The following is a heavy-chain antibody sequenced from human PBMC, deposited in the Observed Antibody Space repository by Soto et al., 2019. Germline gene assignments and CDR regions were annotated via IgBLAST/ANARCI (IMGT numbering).Heavy chain of an antibody. CDR1: GDSISRSNYY. J-gene: IGHJ3*01. CDR2: MFYTGST. D-gene: IGHD2-2*01. Sequence: QLQVQESGPGLVKPSETLSLRCTVSGDSISRSNYYWGWIRQPPGKGLEWMGSMFYTGSTYHNPSLESRVTISVDTSKNQFSLNLSSVTAADTAVYYCARLYCSSTSCPPWDAFDVWGQGTMVTVSS. CDR3: ARLYCSSTSCPPWDAFDV. V-gene: IGHV4-39*01.